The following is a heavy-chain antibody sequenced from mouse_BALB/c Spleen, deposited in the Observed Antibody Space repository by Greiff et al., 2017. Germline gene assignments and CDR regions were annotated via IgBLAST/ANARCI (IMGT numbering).Heavy chain of an antibody. Sequence: QVQLKQPGAELVKPGASVKLSCKASGYTFTSYYMYWVKQRPGQGLEWIGGINPSNGGTNFNEKFKSKATLTVDKSSSTAYMQLSSLTSEDSAVYYCTRSVLRLRYAMDYWGQGTSVTVSS. J-gene: IGHJ4*01. D-gene: IGHD1-2*01. CDR3: TRSVLRLRYAMDY. V-gene: IGHV1S81*02. CDR1: GYTFTSYY. CDR2: INPSNGGT.